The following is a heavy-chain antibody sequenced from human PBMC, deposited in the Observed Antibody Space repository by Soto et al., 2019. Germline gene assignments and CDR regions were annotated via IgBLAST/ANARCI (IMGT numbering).Heavy chain of an antibody. J-gene: IGHJ6*02. CDR2: INAGNGNT. Sequence: QVQLVQSGAEVKKPGASVKVSCKASGYSFTIYAMHWVRQAPGQRLEWMGWINAGNGNTKYSQKFQGRVTITRDTTAIMAYMELRSQRSEDTGVYYCARDPWGYYGMDVWGQGTTVTVSS. CDR3: ARDPWGYYGMDV. D-gene: IGHD3-16*01. V-gene: IGHV1-3*01. CDR1: GYSFTIYA.